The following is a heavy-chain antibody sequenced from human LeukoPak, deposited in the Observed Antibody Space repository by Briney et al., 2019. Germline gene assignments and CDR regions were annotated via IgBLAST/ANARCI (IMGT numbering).Heavy chain of an antibody. D-gene: IGHD5-18*01. Sequence: AETLSLTCTVSGGSMTTHHWNWIRQTPGKGLEWIGYVFDSGRTKENPSLKSRVTLSADTSKNQLSLRLSSVTAADTAVYYCTTIKRGNIFGYFDFWGQGILVTVST. CDR2: VFDSGRT. V-gene: IGHV4-59*11. CDR1: GGSMTTHH. J-gene: IGHJ4*02. CDR3: TTIKRGNIFGYFDF.